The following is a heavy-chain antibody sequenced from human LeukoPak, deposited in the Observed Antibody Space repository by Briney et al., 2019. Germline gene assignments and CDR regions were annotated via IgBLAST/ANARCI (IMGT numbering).Heavy chain of an antibody. V-gene: IGHV1-69*04. Sequence: ASVKVSCKASGGTFSSYAISWVRQAPGQGLEWMGRIIPILGIANYAQKFQGRVTITADKSTSTAYMELSSLRSEDTAVYYCARDGGYSSSPSPYNWFDPWGQGTLVTVSS. D-gene: IGHD6-6*01. CDR3: ARDGGYSSSPSPYNWFDP. CDR2: IIPILGIA. J-gene: IGHJ5*02. CDR1: GGTFSSYA.